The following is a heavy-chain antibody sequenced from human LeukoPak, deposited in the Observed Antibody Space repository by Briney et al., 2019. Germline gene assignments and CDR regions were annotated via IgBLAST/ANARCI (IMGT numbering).Heavy chain of an antibody. D-gene: IGHD2-21*02. Sequence: GASVKVSCKASGYTFTSYGISWVRQAPGQGLEWMGWISAYNGNTNYAQKLQGRVTMTTDTSTSTAYMELRSLRSDDTAVYYRARSSCGGDCYSEKTLGYWGQGTLVTVSS. V-gene: IGHV1-18*01. J-gene: IGHJ4*02. CDR2: ISAYNGNT. CDR1: GYTFTSYG. CDR3: ARSSCGGDCYSEKTLGY.